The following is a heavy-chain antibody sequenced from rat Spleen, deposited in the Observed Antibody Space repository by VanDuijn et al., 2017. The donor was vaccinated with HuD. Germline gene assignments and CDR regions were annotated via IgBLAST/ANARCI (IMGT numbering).Heavy chain of an antibody. Sequence: EVQLVESGGGLVQPGRSLKLSCAASGFTFSNYDMAWVRQAPTKGLEWVASISTGGGNTYYRDSVKGRFTISRDNAKSTLYLQMDSLRSEDTATYYCARQGYGSYGGYFDYWGQGVMVTVSS. V-gene: IGHV5S23*01. J-gene: IGHJ2*01. CDR1: GFTFSNYD. D-gene: IGHD1-3*01. CDR3: ARQGYGSYGGYFDY. CDR2: ISTGGGNT.